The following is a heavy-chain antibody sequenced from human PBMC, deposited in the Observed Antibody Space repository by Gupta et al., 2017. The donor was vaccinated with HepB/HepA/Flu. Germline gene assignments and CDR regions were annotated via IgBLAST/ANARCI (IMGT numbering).Heavy chain of an antibody. CDR3: ARYYYDSSGYYPHYYYYYGMDV. CDR1: GFTFSDYY. J-gene: IGHJ6*02. V-gene: IGHV3-11*01. D-gene: IGHD3-22*01. Sequence: QVQLVESGGGLVKPGGSLRLSCAASGFTFSDYYMSWIRQAPGKGLEWVSYISSSGSTIYYADSVKGRFTISRDNAKNSLYLQMNSLSAEDTAVYYCARYYYDSSGYYPHYYYYYGMDVWGQGTTVTVSS. CDR2: ISSSGSTI.